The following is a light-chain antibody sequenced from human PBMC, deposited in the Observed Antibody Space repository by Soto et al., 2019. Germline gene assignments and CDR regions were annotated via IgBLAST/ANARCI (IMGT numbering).Light chain of an antibody. CDR3: QQYNNWPPDRT. V-gene: IGKV3-15*01. Sequence: EIVITQSPATLSVSPGERATLSCRASQSVSSNLAWYPQKPGQAPRLLIYGASTRATGIPARFSGSGSGTEFTLTISSLQSEDCAIYFCQQYNNWPPDRTFGQGTKVEIK. CDR2: GAS. CDR1: QSVSSN. J-gene: IGKJ1*01.